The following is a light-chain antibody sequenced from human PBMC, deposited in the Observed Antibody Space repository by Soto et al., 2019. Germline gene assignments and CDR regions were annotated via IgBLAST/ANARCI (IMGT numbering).Light chain of an antibody. V-gene: IGLV1-44*01. CDR2: TNN. J-gene: IGLJ1*01. Sequence: QSVLTQPPSASGAPGQRVTISCSGSSSNIGSNTVNWYQQLPGTAPKLLIYTNNQRPSGVRDRFSGSRSGTSASLAISGLQSEDEDDYYCAAWDDSLNGFVFGTGTKLTVL. CDR3: AAWDDSLNGFV. CDR1: SSNIGSNT.